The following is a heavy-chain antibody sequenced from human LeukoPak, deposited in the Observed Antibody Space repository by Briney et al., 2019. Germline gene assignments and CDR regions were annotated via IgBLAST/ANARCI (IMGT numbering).Heavy chain of an antibody. CDR1: GFNFRSYS. J-gene: IGHJ4*02. CDR2: ISSSRNTI. D-gene: IGHD6-13*01. CDR3: ARDLEAAYFDF. V-gene: IGHV3-48*01. Sequence: GGSLRLSCAASGFNFRSYSMNWVRQAPGEGLEWLSYISSSRNTIYYADSVKGRFTISRDNAKSSLYLQMNSLRAEDTAVYYCARDLEAAYFDFWGQGTLVTVSS.